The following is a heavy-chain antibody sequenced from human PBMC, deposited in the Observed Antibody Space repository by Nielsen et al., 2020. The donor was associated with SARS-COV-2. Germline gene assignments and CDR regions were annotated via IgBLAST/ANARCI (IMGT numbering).Heavy chain of an antibody. J-gene: IGHJ4*02. CDR2: IYSGGSST. Sequence: GESLKISCAASGFTFSSYAMSWVRQAPGKGLEWVSVIYSGGSSTYYADSVKGRFTISRDNSKNTLYLQMNSLRAEDTAVYYCAKAATLAAAGFQLDYWGQGTLVTVSS. D-gene: IGHD6-13*01. CDR1: GFTFSSYA. V-gene: IGHV3-23*03. CDR3: AKAATLAAAGFQLDY.